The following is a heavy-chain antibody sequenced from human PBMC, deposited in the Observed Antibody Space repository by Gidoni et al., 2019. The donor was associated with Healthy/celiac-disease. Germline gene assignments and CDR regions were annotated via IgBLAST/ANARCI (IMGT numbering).Heavy chain of an antibody. CDR2: TNPNSGGT. CDR1: GYTFTGYY. CDR3: ARLGVVAATDY. Sequence: QVQLVQSGAEVKKPGVSVKVSCKAYGYTFTGYYMHWVRQAPGQGLEWIGWTNPNSGGTNYAQKLQGRVTRTRDTSISTAYMELSRLRSDDTAVYYCARLGVVAATDYWGQGTLVTVSS. J-gene: IGHJ4*02. D-gene: IGHD2-15*01. V-gene: IGHV1-2*02.